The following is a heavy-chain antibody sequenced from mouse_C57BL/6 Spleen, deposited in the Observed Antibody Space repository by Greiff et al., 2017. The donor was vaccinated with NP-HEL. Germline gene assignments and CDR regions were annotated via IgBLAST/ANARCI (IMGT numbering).Heavy chain of an antibody. D-gene: IGHD2-4*01. CDR3: TNYDYDVGFAY. CDR1: GFNITDDY. Sequence: EVQLQQSGAELVRPGASVKLSCTASGFNITDDYMHWVKQRPEQGLEWIGWIDPENGDTEYASKFQGKATITADTSSNTAYLQLSSLTSEDTAVYYCTNYDYDVGFAYWGQVTLVTVSA. V-gene: IGHV14-4*01. J-gene: IGHJ3*01. CDR2: IDPENGDT.